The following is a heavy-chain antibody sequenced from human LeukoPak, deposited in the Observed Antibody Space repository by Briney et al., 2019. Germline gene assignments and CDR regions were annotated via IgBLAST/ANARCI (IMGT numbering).Heavy chain of an antibody. D-gene: IGHD3-22*01. CDR2: IYTSGST. CDR1: GGSISSYY. J-gene: IGHJ4*02. CDR3: ATNNYYDSSGYSAALGY. Sequence: PSETLSLTCTVSGGSISSYYWSWIRQPAGKGLEWIGRIYTSGSTNYNPSLKSRVTISVDTSKNQFSLKLSSVTAADTAVYYCATNNYYDSSGYSAALGYWGQGTLVTVSS. V-gene: IGHV4-4*07.